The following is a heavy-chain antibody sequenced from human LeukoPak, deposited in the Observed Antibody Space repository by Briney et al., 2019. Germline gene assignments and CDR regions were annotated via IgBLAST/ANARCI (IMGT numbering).Heavy chain of an antibody. D-gene: IGHD2-2*01. CDR2: ISSSSSYI. Sequence: GGSLRLSCAASGFTFSIHSMNWVRQAPEKGLEWVSSISSSSSYIYYADSVKGRSTISRDNAKNSLYLQMNSLRAEDTAVYYCARVPGYCSSTSCFDYWGRGTLVTVSS. CDR1: GFTFSIHS. J-gene: IGHJ4*02. CDR3: ARVPGYCSSTSCFDY. V-gene: IGHV3-21*01.